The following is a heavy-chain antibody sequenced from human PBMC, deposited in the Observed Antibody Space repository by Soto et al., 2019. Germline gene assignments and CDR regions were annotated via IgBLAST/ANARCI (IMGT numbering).Heavy chain of an antibody. J-gene: IGHJ3*02. CDR1: GFTFSSYA. V-gene: IGHV3-23*01. CDR3: AKELSELHNAFDI. D-gene: IGHD1-7*01. CDR2: ISGSGGST. Sequence: EVHLLESGGGLVQPGGSLRLSCAASGFTFSSYAMSWVRQAPGKGLEWVSAISGSGGSTYYADSVKGRFPISRDNSKNTLYLQMDSLRAEDTAVYYCAKELSELHNAFDIWGQGTMVTVSS.